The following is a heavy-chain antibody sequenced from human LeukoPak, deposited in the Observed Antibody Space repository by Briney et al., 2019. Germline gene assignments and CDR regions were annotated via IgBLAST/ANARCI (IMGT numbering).Heavy chain of an antibody. V-gene: IGHV1-8*01. CDR2: MNPNSGNT. Sequence: ASVTVSCKASGYTFTSYDINWVRQATGQGLEWMGWMNPNSGNTGYAQKFQGRVTMTRNTSRSTAYMELSSLRSEDTAVYYCARGPGYYGSGSFYYGMDVWGRGTTVTVSS. CDR1: GYTFTSYD. CDR3: ARGPGYYGSGSFYYGMDV. J-gene: IGHJ6*02. D-gene: IGHD3-10*01.